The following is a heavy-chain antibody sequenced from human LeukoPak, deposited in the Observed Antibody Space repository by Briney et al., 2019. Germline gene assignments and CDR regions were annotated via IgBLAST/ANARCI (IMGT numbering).Heavy chain of an antibody. D-gene: IGHD2-2*01. V-gene: IGHV3-21*01. CDR3: ARVYCSSTSCYSLDY. Sequence: GGSLRLSCAASGFTFSSYGMHWVRQAPGKGLEWVSSISSSSSYIYYADSVKGRFTISRDNAKNSLYLQMNSLRAEDTAVYYCARVYCSSTSCYSLDYWGQGTLVTVSS. CDR2: ISSSSSYI. J-gene: IGHJ4*02. CDR1: GFTFSSYG.